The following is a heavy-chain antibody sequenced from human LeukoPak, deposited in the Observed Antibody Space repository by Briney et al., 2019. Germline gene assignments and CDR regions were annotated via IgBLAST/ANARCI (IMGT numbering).Heavy chain of an antibody. J-gene: IGHJ4*02. Sequence: GASVKVSCKASGYTFTGYYIHWLRQAPGQGLEWMGWINPNSGATNYVQKFQGLVTMSRDTSITTAYMELNRLISDDTAVYYCARAKPPCTSCLLLDYWGQGTLVTVSS. CDR1: GYTFTGYY. CDR3: ARAKPPCTSCLLLDY. CDR2: INPNSGAT. D-gene: IGHD2-2*01. V-gene: IGHV1-2*02.